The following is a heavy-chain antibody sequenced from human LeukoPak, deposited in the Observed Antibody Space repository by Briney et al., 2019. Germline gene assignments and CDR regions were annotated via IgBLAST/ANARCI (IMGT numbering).Heavy chain of an antibody. CDR2: ISYDGSNK. Sequence: GGSLRLSCAASGFTFSSYAMHWVRQAPGKGLEWVAVISYDGSNKYYADSVKGRFTISRDNSKNTLYLQMNSLRAEDTAVYYCARDRSIAAAGLYYYYYYMDVWGKGTTVTVSS. D-gene: IGHD6-13*01. V-gene: IGHV3-30*04. CDR1: GFTFSSYA. CDR3: ARDRSIAAAGLYYYYYYMDV. J-gene: IGHJ6*03.